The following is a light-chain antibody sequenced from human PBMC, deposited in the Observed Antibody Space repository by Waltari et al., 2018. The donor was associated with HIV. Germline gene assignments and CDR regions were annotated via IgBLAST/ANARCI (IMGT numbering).Light chain of an antibody. J-gene: IGKJ1*01. CDR3: QEYDTQYHK. CDR2: DAS. CDR1: QSISSN. V-gene: IGKV3-15*01. Sequence: EIVMTQSPATLSVSPGERVTLSCRASQSISSNLAWYQQKPGQGPRLLIYDASTRATDIPARFSGSGSGTEFTLTITSLQPDDFATYYCQEYDTQYHKFGQGTKV.